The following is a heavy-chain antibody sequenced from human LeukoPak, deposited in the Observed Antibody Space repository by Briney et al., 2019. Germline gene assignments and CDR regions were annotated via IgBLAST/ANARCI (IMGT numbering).Heavy chain of an antibody. Sequence: ASVKVSCKVSGYTLTELSMHWVRQAPGKGLEWMGWISAYTGNTNYAQKVQGRVTMTTDTSTTTAYMELRSLRSDDTAVYYCARGGYSYGYEYWGQGTLVTVSS. V-gene: IGHV1-18*01. CDR1: GYTLTELS. CDR2: ISAYTGNT. J-gene: IGHJ4*02. D-gene: IGHD5-18*01. CDR3: ARGGYSYGYEY.